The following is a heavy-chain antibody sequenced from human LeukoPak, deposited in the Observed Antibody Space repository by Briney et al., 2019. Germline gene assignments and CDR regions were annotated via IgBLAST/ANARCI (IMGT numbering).Heavy chain of an antibody. D-gene: IGHD1-26*01. V-gene: IGHV1-24*01. J-gene: IGHJ5*02. CDR2: FDPEGGET. CDR1: GYTLTELS. Sequence: ASVKVSYKVSGYTLTELSMHWVRLAPGKGLEWMGGFDPEGGETIYAQKFQGRVTMTEDTSTDTAYMELSSLRSEDTAVYYCATDQGVWVGARAWGQGTLVTVSS. CDR3: ATDQGVWVGARA.